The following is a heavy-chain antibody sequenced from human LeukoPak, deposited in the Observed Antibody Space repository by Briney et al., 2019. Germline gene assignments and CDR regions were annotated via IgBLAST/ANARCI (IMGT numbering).Heavy chain of an antibody. V-gene: IGHV4-30-2*01. Sequence: SETLSLTCTVSGGSISSGGYYWSWIRQPPGKGLEWIGYIYHSGSTYYNPSLKSRVTISVDRSKNQFSLKLSSVTAADTAVYYCARYSGSPKFAFDIWGQGKMVPVSS. CDR1: GGSISSGGYY. J-gene: IGHJ3*02. CDR2: IYHSGST. D-gene: IGHD1-26*01. CDR3: ARYSGSPKFAFDI.